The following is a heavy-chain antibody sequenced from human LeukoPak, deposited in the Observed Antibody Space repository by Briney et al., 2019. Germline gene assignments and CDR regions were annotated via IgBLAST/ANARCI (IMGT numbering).Heavy chain of an antibody. CDR3: ARDDCGDGCYPGGY. CDR2: IKAGNGDT. D-gene: IGHD2-21*02. J-gene: IGHJ4*02. CDR1: GYIFTKYV. V-gene: IGHV1-3*01. Sequence: ASVKVSCKASGYIFTKYVVHWVRQAPGQRPEWMGWIKAGNGDTKYSQNFQDRLTITRDTSASTVYMELSSLTSEDTALYYCARDDCGDGCYPGGYWGQGTLVTVSS.